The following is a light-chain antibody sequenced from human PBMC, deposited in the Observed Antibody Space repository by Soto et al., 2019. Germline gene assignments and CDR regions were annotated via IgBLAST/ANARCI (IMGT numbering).Light chain of an antibody. CDR3: ISYTSSSTYV. J-gene: IGLJ1*01. CDR1: SSDVGDYNY. V-gene: IGLV2-14*01. CDR2: DVS. Sequence: QSVLTQPASVSGSPGQSITISCTGTSSDVGDYNYVSWYQQHPGKAPKLMIYDVSNRPSGVSNRFSGSKSGNTASLTISGLQAEDEADYYSISYTSSSTYVFGTGTKVTVL.